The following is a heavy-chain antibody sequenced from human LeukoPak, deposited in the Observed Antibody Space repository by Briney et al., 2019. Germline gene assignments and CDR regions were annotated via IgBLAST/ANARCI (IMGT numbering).Heavy chain of an antibody. D-gene: IGHD4-23*01. CDR1: GYSFTSYW. CDR3: ARQMTTVVTYGNFDY. J-gene: IGHJ4*02. Sequence: GESLKISCKGSGYSFTSYWIGWVRQMPGKGLEWVGIIYPGDSDTRYSPSFQGQVTISADKSISTAYLQWSSLKASDTAMYYCARQMTTVVTYGNFDYWGQGTLVSVSS. CDR2: IYPGDSDT. V-gene: IGHV5-51*01.